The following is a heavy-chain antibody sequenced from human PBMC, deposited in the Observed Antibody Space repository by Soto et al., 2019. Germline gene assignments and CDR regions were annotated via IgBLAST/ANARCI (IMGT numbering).Heavy chain of an antibody. D-gene: IGHD2-15*01. V-gene: IGHV3-49*03. Sequence: GGSLRLSCTASGFTFGDYAMSWFRQAPGKGLEWVGFIRSKAYGGTTEYAASVKGRFTISRDDSKSIAYLQMNSLKTEDTAVYYCTREHLSYCSGGSCYSDAFDIWGQGTMVTVSS. CDR1: GFTFGDYA. CDR2: IRSKAYGGTT. CDR3: TREHLSYCSGGSCYSDAFDI. J-gene: IGHJ3*02.